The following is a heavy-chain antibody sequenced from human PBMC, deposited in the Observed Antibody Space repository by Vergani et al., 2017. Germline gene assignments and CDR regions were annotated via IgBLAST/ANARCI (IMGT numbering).Heavy chain of an antibody. J-gene: IGHJ6*02. CDR1: GFTFSSYT. CDR3: ARIRTEYYYYGMDV. V-gene: IGHV1-69*09. CDR2: IIPILGIA. Sequence: QVQLVESGGGVVQPGRSLRLSCAASGFTFSSYTISWVRQAPGQGLEWMGRIIPILGIANYAQKFQGRVTITADKSTSTAYMELSSLRSEDTAVYYCARIRTEYYYYGMDVWGQGTTVTVSS. D-gene: IGHD3-10*01.